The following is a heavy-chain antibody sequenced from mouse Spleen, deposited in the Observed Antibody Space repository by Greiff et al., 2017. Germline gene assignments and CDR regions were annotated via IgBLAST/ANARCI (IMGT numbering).Heavy chain of an antibody. Sequence: VQLQQSGPELVKPGASVKIPCKASGYTFTDYNMDWVKQSHGKSLEWIGDINPNNGGTIYNQKFKGKATLTVDKSSSTAYMELRSLTSEDTAVYYCARHRHYYGSGYVRVFDYWGQGTTLTVSS. CDR1: GYTFTDYN. V-gene: IGHV1-18*01. D-gene: IGHD1-1*01. CDR2: INPNNGGT. CDR3: ARHRHYYGSGYVRVFDY. J-gene: IGHJ2*01.